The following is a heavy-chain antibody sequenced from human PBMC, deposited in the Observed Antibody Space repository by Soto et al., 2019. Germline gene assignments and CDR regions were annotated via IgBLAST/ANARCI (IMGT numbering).Heavy chain of an antibody. J-gene: IGHJ5*02. CDR1: GGSFSGYY. D-gene: IGHD6-6*01. V-gene: IGHV4-34*01. CDR2: INHSGST. CDR3: ARAPLGQLVRYWFDP. Sequence: PSETLSLTCAVYGGSFSGYYWSWIRQPPGKGLEWIGEINHSGSTNYNPSLKSRVTISVDTSKNQFSLKLSSVTAADTAVYYCARAPLGQLVRYWFDPWGQGTLVTVSS.